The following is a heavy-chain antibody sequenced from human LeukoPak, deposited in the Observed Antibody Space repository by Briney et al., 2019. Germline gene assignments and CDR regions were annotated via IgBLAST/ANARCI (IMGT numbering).Heavy chain of an antibody. D-gene: IGHD4-11*01. J-gene: IGHJ4*02. Sequence: SETLSLTCTVSGGSISTNSYYWGWIRQPPGKGLEWIGNIYYGGSTFYNPSLKNRVTISADTSKNQFSLNLSSVTAADTAVYYCARRLASSSDTFDYWGQGTLVTVSS. V-gene: IGHV4-39*01. CDR3: ARRLASSSDTFDY. CDR1: GGSISTNSYY. CDR2: IYYGGST.